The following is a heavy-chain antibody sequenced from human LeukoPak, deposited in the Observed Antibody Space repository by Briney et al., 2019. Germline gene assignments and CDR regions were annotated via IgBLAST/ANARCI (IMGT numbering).Heavy chain of an antibody. D-gene: IGHD5-18*01. CDR2: IYSGGST. Sequence: GSLRLSCAASGFTVNNNYISWVRQAPGEGLELGSVIYSGGSTYYADSVKGRFTISRDNSKNTLYLQMNSLRAEDTAVYYCARFSGYSYGASFDYWGQGTLVTVSS. CDR3: ARFSGYSYGASFDY. V-gene: IGHV3-53*01. J-gene: IGHJ4*02. CDR1: GFTVNNNY.